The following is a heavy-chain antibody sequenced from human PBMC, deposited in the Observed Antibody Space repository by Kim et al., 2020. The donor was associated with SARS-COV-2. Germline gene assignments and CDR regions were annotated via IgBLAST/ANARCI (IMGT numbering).Heavy chain of an antibody. J-gene: IGHJ4*02. V-gene: IGHV1-24*01. D-gene: IGHD3-22*01. CDR2: FDPEDGET. CDR1: GYTLTELS. Sequence: ASVKVSCKVSGYTLTELSMHWVRQAPGKGLEWMGGFDPEDGETIYAQKFQGRVTMTEDTSTDTAYMELSSLRSEDTAVYYCATVSPNTYPYYYDSSGPPLHFDYWGQGTLVTVSS. CDR3: ATVSPNTYPYYYDSSGPPLHFDY.